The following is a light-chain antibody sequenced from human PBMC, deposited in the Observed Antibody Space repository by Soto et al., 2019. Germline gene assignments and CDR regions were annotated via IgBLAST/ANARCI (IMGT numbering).Light chain of an antibody. CDR2: GAS. J-gene: IGKJ2*01. V-gene: IGKV3-20*01. Sequence: EIVLTQSPGTLSLSPGERATLSCRASQSVSSSYLAWYQQKPGQAPRLLIYGASSRSTGIPDRFSGSGSGTAFTLPISRLEPEDFFVSYYQQYGRSPPYTFGQGTKLEIK. CDR1: QSVSSSY. CDR3: QQYGRSPPYT.